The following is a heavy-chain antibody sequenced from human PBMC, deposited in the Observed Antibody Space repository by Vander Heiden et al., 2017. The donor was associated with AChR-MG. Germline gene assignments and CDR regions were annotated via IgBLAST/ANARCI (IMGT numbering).Heavy chain of an antibody. CDR2: ITQDGRDQ. V-gene: IGHV3-7*01. CDR3: ARDPQNGDFDY. J-gene: IGHJ4*02. CDR1: GFSFRTYW. D-gene: IGHD4-17*01. Sequence: EVQLVESGGGLVQPGGSLRLSCAVSGFSFRTYWMAWVRQAPGKGPEWVADITQDGRDQYYLDSVKGRFTVSRDNARSSLYLQMDTLRVEDTAVYYCARDPQNGDFDYWGQGTPGTVAS.